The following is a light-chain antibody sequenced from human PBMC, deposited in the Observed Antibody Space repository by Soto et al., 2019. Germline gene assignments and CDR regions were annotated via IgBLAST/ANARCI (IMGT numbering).Light chain of an antibody. CDR2: DAS. J-gene: IGKJ3*01. CDR3: QPPYHWPPFT. V-gene: IGKV3-11*01. CDR1: HSVGDC. Sequence: DIVLTQSPATLSLSPGERATLYCRASHSVGDCLAWYQHRPGQGPRLLIYDASTRATGIPARFSGSGSGTDFTLTISNLEPEDFAVSYCQPPYHWPPFTFGPGPKVDVK.